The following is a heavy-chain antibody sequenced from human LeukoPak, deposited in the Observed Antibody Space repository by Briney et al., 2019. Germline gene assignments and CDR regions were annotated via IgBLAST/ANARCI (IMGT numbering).Heavy chain of an antibody. D-gene: IGHD3-9*01. CDR1: GYSISSGYY. CDR2: IYHSGST. CDR3: ARRVTIWNWFDP. V-gene: IGHV4-38-2*02. J-gene: IGHJ5*02. Sequence: SETLSLTCTVSGYSISSGYYWGWIRQPPGKGLEWIGSIYHSGSTYYNPSLKSRVTISVDTSKNQFSLKLSSVTAADTAVYYCARRVTIWNWFDPWGQGTLVTVSS.